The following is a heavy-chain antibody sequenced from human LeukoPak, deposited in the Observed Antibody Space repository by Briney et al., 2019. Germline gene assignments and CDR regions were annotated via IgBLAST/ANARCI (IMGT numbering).Heavy chain of an antibody. V-gene: IGHV3-33*01. J-gene: IGHJ4*02. CDR3: ARDRDSSIVGTMDY. D-gene: IGHD6-13*01. CDR1: GFTFSSYG. CDR2: IWYDGSNK. Sequence: GGSLRLSCAASGFTFSSYGMHWVRQAPGKGLEWVAVIWYDGSNKYYADSVKGRFTISRDNSKNTLYLQMNSLRAEDTAVYYCARDRDSSIVGTMDYWGQGTLVTVSS.